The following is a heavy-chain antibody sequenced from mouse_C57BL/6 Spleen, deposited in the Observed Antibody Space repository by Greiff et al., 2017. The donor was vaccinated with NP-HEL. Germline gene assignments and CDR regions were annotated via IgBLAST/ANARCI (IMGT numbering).Heavy chain of an antibody. CDR1: GFTFSSYA. V-gene: IGHV5-4*03. CDR2: ISDGGSYT. D-gene: IGHD4-1*01. J-gene: IGHJ2*01. Sequence: EVKLQESGGGLVKPGGSLKLSCAASGFTFSSYAMSWVRQTPEKRLEWVATISDGGSYTYYPDNVKGRFTISRDNAKNNLYLQMSHLKSEDTAMYYCARAGDWDLPFDYWGQGTTLTVSS. CDR3: ARAGDWDLPFDY.